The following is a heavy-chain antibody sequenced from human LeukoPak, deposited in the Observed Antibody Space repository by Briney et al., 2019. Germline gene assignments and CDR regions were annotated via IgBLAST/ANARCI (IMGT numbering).Heavy chain of an antibody. Sequence: SETLSLTCSVSGGSISSSTYFWGWIRQPPGKGLEWIASIHYSGSTYSNPSLKSRVTISVDTSKNQFSLKLSSVTAADTAVYYCARRPRYYYDSSGYPARGAFDIWGQGTMVTVSS. CDR3: ARRPRYYYDSSGYPARGAFDI. D-gene: IGHD3-22*01. CDR2: IHYSGST. J-gene: IGHJ3*02. V-gene: IGHV4-39*07. CDR1: GGSISSSTYF.